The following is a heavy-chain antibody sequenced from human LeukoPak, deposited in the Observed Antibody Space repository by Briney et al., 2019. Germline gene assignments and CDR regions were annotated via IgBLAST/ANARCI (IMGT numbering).Heavy chain of an antibody. V-gene: IGHV3-9*01. CDR1: GFTFDDYA. CDR2: ISWNSGSI. Sequence: PGGSLRLSCAASGFTFDDYAMHWVRQAPGKGLEWVSGISWNSGSIGYADSVKGRSTISRDNAKNSLYLQMNSLRAEDTALYYCTKDIGKYYDYVWGTPDYWGQGTLVTVSS. D-gene: IGHD3-16*01. J-gene: IGHJ4*02. CDR3: TKDIGKYYDYVWGTPDY.